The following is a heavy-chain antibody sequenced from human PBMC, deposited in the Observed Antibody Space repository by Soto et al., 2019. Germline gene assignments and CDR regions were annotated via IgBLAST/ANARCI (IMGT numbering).Heavy chain of an antibody. V-gene: IGHV3-23*01. CDR3: AKGDCSGGSCYRGFDY. CDR1: GFTFSSYA. J-gene: IGHJ4*02. D-gene: IGHD2-15*01. Sequence: EVQLLESGGGLVQPGGSLRLSCAASGFTFSSYAMSWVRQAPGKGLDWVSVISGSGGSTYYADSVKGRFTISRDNSKHTLYLQMNSLRGEDTALYYCAKGDCSGGSCYRGFDYWGQGTLVTVSS. CDR2: ISGSGGST.